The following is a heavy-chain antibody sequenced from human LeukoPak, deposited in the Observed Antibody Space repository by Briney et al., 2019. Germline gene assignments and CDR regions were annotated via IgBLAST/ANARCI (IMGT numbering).Heavy chain of an antibody. D-gene: IGHD6-6*01. V-gene: IGHV3-30*18. Sequence: GGSLRLSRAASRFTFSSYGMHWVRQAPGKGLEWVAVISYDGSNKYYADSVKGRFTISRDNSKNTLYLQMNSLRAEDTAVYYCAKEGIDSGSNWFDPWGQGTLVTVSS. CDR2: ISYDGSNK. J-gene: IGHJ5*02. CDR1: RFTFSSYG. CDR3: AKEGIDSGSNWFDP.